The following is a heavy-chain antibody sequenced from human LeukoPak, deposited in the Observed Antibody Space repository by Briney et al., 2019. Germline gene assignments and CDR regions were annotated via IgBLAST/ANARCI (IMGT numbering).Heavy chain of an antibody. V-gene: IGHV3-23*01. J-gene: IGHJ4*02. CDR2: ISGSGGST. D-gene: IGHD3-22*01. CDR1: GFTFSSYG. CDR3: AKLYDSSGYYYEDY. Sequence: GGTLRLSCAASGFTFSSYGMSWVRQAPGKGLEWVSAISGSGGSTYYADSVKGRFTISRDNSKNTLYLQMNSLRAEDTAVYYCAKLYDSSGYYYEDYWGQGTLVAVSS.